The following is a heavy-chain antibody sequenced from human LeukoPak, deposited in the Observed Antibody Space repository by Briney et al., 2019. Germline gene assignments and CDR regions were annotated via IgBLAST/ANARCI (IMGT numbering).Heavy chain of an antibody. V-gene: IGHV4-59*01. Sequence: KPSETLSLNCTVSGGSISSYYWGWIRQPPGKGPEWIGYIYYSGSTNYNPSLKSRVTISVDTSKNQFSLKLSSVTAADTAVYYCARRSGDDAFDIWGQGTMVTVSS. CDR2: IYYSGST. D-gene: IGHD7-27*01. J-gene: IGHJ3*02. CDR3: ARRSGDDAFDI. CDR1: GGSISSYY.